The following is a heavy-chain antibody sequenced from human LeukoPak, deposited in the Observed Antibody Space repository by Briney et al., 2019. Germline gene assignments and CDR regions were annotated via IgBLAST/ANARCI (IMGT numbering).Heavy chain of an antibody. V-gene: IGHV4-34*01. CDR2: INHSGST. CDR3: ARGPPYSSGWYTPTSYYFDY. Sequence: SETLSLTCAVYGGSFSGYYWSWIRQPPGKGLEWIGEINHSGSTNYNPSLKSRVTISVDTSKNQFSLKLSSVTAADTAVYYCARGPPYSSGWYTPTSYYFDYWGQGTLVTVSS. D-gene: IGHD6-19*01. CDR1: GGSFSGYY. J-gene: IGHJ4*02.